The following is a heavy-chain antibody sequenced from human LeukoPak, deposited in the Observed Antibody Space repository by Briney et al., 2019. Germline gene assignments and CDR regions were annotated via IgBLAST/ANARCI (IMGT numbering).Heavy chain of an antibody. Sequence: GGSLRLSCAASGFTFSSYAMSWVRQAPGKGLEWVSAISGSGGSTYYADSVKGRFTISRDNSKNTLYLQMNSLRAEDTAVYYCAKDRSGSSGWYPMTYYYYGMDVWGQGTTVTVSS. CDR3: AKDRSGSSGWYPMTYYYYGMDV. V-gene: IGHV3-23*01. D-gene: IGHD6-19*01. CDR2: ISGSGGST. CDR1: GFTFSSYA. J-gene: IGHJ6*02.